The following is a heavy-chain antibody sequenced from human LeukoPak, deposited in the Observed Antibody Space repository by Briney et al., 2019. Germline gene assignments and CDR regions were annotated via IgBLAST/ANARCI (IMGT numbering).Heavy chain of an antibody. D-gene: IGHD6-19*01. J-gene: IGHJ4*02. V-gene: IGHV3-64*01. CDR2: ISYNGSQK. CDR3: VRDRGVSGWYYFGY. Sequence: GGSLRPSWSASGFPLNIQSMHWVRHAAREGLEHVSGISYNGSQKYYGNSVKDRFTISRDNAKNTVYLQIASLRVDDMAVYYCVRDRGVSGWYYFGYWGQGTLVTVSS. CDR1: GFPLNIQS.